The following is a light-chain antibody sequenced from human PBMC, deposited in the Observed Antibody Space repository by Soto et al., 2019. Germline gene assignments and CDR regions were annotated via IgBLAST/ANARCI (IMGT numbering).Light chain of an antibody. Sequence: DIVMTQSPDSLAVSLGERATINCKSSQSVLYSSNNKNYLAWYQQKPGQPPKLLIYWASTRESGVPDRFSGSGSGTDFTLTISSLQAEDVAVYYCQQYYSTPWTFXQGTKV. CDR3: QQYYSTPWT. CDR2: WAS. CDR1: QSVLYSSNNKNY. V-gene: IGKV4-1*01. J-gene: IGKJ1*01.